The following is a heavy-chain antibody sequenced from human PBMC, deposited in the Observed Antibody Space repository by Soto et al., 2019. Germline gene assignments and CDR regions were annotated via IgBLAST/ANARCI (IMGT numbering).Heavy chain of an antibody. CDR3: ARDYDFWSGYFGWFAP. J-gene: IGHJ5*02. CDR2: IYYSGST. D-gene: IGHD3-3*01. V-gene: IGHV4-31*03. CDR1: GGSISSGGYY. Sequence: PSETLSLTCTVSGGSISSGGYYWSWIRQHPGKGLEWIGYIYYSGSTYYNPSLKSRVTISVDTSKNQFSLKLSSVTAADTAVYYCARDYDFWSGYFGWFAPWGQGTLVTVSS.